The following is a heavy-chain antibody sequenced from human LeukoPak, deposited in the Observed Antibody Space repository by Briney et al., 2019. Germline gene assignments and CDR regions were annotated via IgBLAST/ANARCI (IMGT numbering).Heavy chain of an antibody. D-gene: IGHD6-13*01. V-gene: IGHV4-30-4*01. CDR3: ARASGVAAAGTMFDP. Sequence: PSETLSLTCTVSGGSISNGEYYWSWIRQPPGKGLEWIGYIYYSGSTYYNPSLKSRVTISVDTSKNQFPLKLSSVTAADTAVYYCARASGVAAAGTMFDPWGQGTLVTVSS. CDR1: GGSISNGEYY. J-gene: IGHJ5*02. CDR2: IYYSGST.